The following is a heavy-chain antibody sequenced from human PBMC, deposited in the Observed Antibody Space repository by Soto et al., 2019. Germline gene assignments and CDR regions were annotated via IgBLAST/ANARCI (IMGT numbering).Heavy chain of an antibody. V-gene: IGHV3-7*01. D-gene: IGHD4-4*01. Sequence: GGSLRLCCAASGFPFSNYWMSWVRQAPGKGLEWVANIKHDGTEKYYVDSVKGRFTISRDNAKNSLYLQMNSLRVEDTAVYYCAKPDYNNYVNRFDFDYWGQGTLVTVSS. CDR2: IKHDGTEK. CDR3: AKPDYNNYVNRFDFDY. J-gene: IGHJ4*02. CDR1: GFPFSNYW.